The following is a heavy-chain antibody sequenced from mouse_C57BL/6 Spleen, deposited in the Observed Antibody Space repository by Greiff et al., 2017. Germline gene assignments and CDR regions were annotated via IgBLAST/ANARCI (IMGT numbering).Heavy chain of an antibody. CDR2: IYPSDSET. J-gene: IGHJ3*01. Sequence: QVHVKQPGAELVRPGSSVKLSCKASGYTFTSYWMDWVKQRPGQGLEWIGNIYPSDSETHYNQKFKDKATLTVDKSSSTAYMQLSSLTSEDSAVYYCARKGDSRPFAYWGQGTLVTVSA. CDR3: ARKGDSRPFAY. CDR1: GYTFTSYW. V-gene: IGHV1-61*01.